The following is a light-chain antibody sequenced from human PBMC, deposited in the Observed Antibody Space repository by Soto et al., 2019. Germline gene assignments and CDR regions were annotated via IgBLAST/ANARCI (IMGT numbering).Light chain of an antibody. Sequence: DIQMTQSPSPLSASVGDRVYITCRTSQSISSYLNWYQAKPGKTPKLLIYEASPLESGVPSRFSGSGSGTDFTLTISSLQPEDSATYYCQQSYGSPPFTFGPGTKVDIK. CDR1: QSISSY. J-gene: IGKJ3*01. CDR2: EAS. V-gene: IGKV1-39*01. CDR3: QQSYGSPPFT.